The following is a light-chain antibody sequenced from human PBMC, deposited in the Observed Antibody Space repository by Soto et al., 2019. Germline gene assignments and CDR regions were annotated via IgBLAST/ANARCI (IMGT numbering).Light chain of an antibody. CDR1: RSNIGTNT. J-gene: IGLJ2*01. CDR2: DNY. V-gene: IGLV1-44*01. CDR3: SAWDDSLNRPV. Sequence: QSVLTQAPSASGAPGQRVTMSCSGSRSNIGTNTVNWYQQRPGTPPKFLIYDNYRRPSGVPDRSSGSQSGTSASLAINGLQSEDEAYYYCSAWDDSLNRPVFGGGTKLTVL.